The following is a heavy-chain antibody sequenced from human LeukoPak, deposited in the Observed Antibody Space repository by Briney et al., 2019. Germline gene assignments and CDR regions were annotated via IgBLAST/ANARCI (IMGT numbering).Heavy chain of an antibody. V-gene: IGHV1-46*01. J-gene: IGHJ3*02. D-gene: IGHD3-16*01. CDR3: ARVTGMGFDYVWGSSNDAFDI. Sequence: ASVKVSCKASGYTFTSYYMHWVRQAPGQGLEWMGIINPSGGSTSYAQKFQGRVTTTRDTSTSTVYMELSSLRSEDTAVYCCARVTGMGFDYVWGSSNDAFDIWGQGTMVTVSS. CDR1: GYTFTSYY. CDR2: INPSGGST.